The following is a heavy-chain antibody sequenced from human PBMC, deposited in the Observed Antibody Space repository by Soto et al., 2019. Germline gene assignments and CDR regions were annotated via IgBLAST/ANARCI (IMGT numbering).Heavy chain of an antibody. D-gene: IGHD3-10*01. CDR3: ARHEWGVRGVPLYNYGMDV. CDR2: IYPGDSDT. CDR1: GYSFTSYW. Sequence: PGESLKISCKGSGYSFTSYWIGWVRQMPGKGLEWMGIIYPGDSDTRYSPSFQGQVTISADKSISTAYLQWSSLKASDTAMYYCARHEWGVRGVPLYNYGMDVWGQGTTVTVSS. V-gene: IGHV5-51*01. J-gene: IGHJ6*02.